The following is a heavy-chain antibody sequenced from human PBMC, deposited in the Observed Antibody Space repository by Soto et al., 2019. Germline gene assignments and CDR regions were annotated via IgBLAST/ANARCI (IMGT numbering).Heavy chain of an antibody. Sequence: QVQLVESGGGVVQPGRSLRLSCAASGFTFSSYGMHWVRQAPGKGLEWVAVIWYDGTNKYYADSVKGRFTISRDNSKNTLYLPMKSLRAEDRAVYYCARDEGIVVAGGMDVWGQGTTVTVSS. J-gene: IGHJ6*02. V-gene: IGHV3-33*01. CDR1: GFTFSSYG. D-gene: IGHD6-19*01. CDR2: IWYDGTNK. CDR3: ARDEGIVVAGGMDV.